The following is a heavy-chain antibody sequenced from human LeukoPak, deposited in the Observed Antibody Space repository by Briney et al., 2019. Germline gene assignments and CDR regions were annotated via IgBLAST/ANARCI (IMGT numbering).Heavy chain of an antibody. CDR1: GGTFSSYA. J-gene: IGHJ4*02. CDR3: AREVSWSQTFDY. V-gene: IGHV1-69*04. CDR2: IIPILGIA. D-gene: IGHD1-26*01. Sequence: ASVKVSCKASGGTFSSYAISWVRQAPGQGLEWMGRIIPILGIANYAQKFQGRVTITADKSTSTAYMELSSLRSEDTAVYYCAREVSWSQTFDYWGQGTLVTVSS.